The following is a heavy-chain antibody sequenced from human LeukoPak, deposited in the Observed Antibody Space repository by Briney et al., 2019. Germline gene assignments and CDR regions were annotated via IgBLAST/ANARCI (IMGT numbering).Heavy chain of an antibody. D-gene: IGHD3-9*01. CDR1: GFTFSSYW. J-gene: IGHJ6*02. CDR2: INSDGSST. CDR3: ARDPVRYFDWLGAYGMDV. V-gene: IGHV3-74*01. Sequence: PGGSLRLSCAASGFTFSSYWMHWVRQAPGKGLVWVPRINSDGSSTSYADSVKGRFTISRDNAKNTLYLQMNSLRAEDTAVYYCARDPVRYFDWLGAYGMDVWGQGTTVTVSS.